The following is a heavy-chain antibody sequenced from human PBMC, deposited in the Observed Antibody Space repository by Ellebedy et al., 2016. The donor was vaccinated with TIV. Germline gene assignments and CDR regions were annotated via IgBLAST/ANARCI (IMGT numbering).Heavy chain of an antibody. CDR2: ISAGGAT. D-gene: IGHD4-23*01. Sequence: SETLSLTCNVYGVSFSSYSWSWIRQTPGKGLEWIGMISAGGATTYNPSLKSRVTISVDASKNQFSLQLSSVTAADTAVYYCARHAATAGNPNMDVWGRGTTVTVSS. V-gene: IGHV4-59*08. J-gene: IGHJ6*03. CDR3: ARHAATAGNPNMDV. CDR1: GVSFSSYS.